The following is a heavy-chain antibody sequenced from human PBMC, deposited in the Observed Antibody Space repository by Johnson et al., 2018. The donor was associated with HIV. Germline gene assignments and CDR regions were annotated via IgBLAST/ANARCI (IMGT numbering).Heavy chain of an antibody. J-gene: IGHJ3*02. Sequence: VQLVESGGGVVQPGRSLRLSCAASGFTFSSYAMSWVRQAPGKGLEWVSAISGSGSTIYYADSVKGRFTISRDNAKNSLYLQMNSLRAEDTAVYYCARDRIRSSHAFDIWGQGTMVTVSS. CDR2: ISGSGSTI. D-gene: IGHD6-6*01. CDR1: GFTFSSYA. V-gene: IGHV3-48*04. CDR3: ARDRIRSSHAFDI.